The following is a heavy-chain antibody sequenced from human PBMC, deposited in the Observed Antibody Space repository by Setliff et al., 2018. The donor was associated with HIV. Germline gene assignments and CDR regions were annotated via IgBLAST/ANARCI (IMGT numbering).Heavy chain of an antibody. D-gene: IGHD1-26*01. Sequence: GGSLRLSCAASGFTFRNYNFNWVRQAPGRGLEWVSSISIGSGAAIYYAESVQGRFTVSRDNSKNSLYLQMNSLRVEDTAVYYCARVSELLAYYMDVWGKGTTVTVSS. CDR2: ISIGSGAAI. V-gene: IGHV3-21*01. CDR3: ARVSELLAYYMDV. CDR1: GFTFRNYN. J-gene: IGHJ6*03.